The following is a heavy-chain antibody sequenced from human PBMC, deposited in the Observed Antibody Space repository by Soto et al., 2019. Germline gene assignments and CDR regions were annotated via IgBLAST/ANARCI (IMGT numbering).Heavy chain of an antibody. V-gene: IGHV1-8*01. CDR1: GNTFTSYD. J-gene: IGHJ4*02. CDR3: ARGRASGSYYLLDY. D-gene: IGHD3-10*01. CDR2: INPNIGNI. Sequence: GASVKVSCKASGNTFTSYDISWVRQATGHGLEWMGWINPNIGNIGYAQKFQGRVTMTRDTAIRTAYMEVSRLRSDDTAVYYCARGRASGSYYLLDYWGQGTLVTVSS.